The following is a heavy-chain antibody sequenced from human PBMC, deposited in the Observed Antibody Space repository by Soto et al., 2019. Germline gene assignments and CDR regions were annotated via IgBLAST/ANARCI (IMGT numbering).Heavy chain of an antibody. Sequence: ASVKVSFKASGYTFTSYYMHWVRQAPGQGLEWMGIINPSGGSTSYAQKFQGRVTITADESTSTAYMELSSLRSEDTAVYYCASSRLRSAPPTRYCSGGSCYPDYWGQGTLVTVSS. V-gene: IGHV1-46*01. J-gene: IGHJ4*02. CDR1: GYTFTSYY. CDR2: INPSGGST. CDR3: ASSRLRSAPPTRYCSGGSCYPDY. D-gene: IGHD2-15*01.